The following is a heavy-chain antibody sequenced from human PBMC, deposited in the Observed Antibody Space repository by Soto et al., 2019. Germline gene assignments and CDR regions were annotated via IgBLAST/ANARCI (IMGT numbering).Heavy chain of an antibody. Sequence: QVQLVESGGGVVQPGRSLRLSCAASGFTFSSYGMHWVRQAPGKGLEWVAVIWYDGSNKYYADSVKGRFTISRDNSKNTLYLQMNSLRAEDTAVYYCARDLFRGTIVVVTPSYWGQGTLVTVSS. CDR1: GFTFSSYG. CDR3: ARDLFRGTIVVVTPSY. J-gene: IGHJ4*02. CDR2: IWYDGSNK. V-gene: IGHV3-33*01. D-gene: IGHD2-21*02.